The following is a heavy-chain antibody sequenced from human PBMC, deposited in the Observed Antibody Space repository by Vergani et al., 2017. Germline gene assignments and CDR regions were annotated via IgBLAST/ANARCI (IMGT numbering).Heavy chain of an antibody. D-gene: IGHD6-13*01. V-gene: IGHV3-23*04. J-gene: IGHJ4*02. CDR3: AKDMGLPRGAAGTALDY. CDR2: ISGSGGST. Sequence: VQLVESGGGVVQPGRSLRLSCAASGFTFSSYAMSWVRQAPGKGLEWVSAISGSGGSTYYADSVKGRFTISRDNSKNTLYLQMNSLRAEDTAVYYCAKDMGLPRGAAGTALDYWGQGTLVTVSS. CDR1: GFTFSSYA.